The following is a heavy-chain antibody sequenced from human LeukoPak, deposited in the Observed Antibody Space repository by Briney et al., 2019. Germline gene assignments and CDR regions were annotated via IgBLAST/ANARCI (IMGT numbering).Heavy chain of an antibody. D-gene: IGHD3-3*01. CDR1: GYTFTSHC. CDR3: AAPGASGFVGNFWSGPLDF. Sequence: ASVKVSCRASGYTFTSHCMHWVRQAPGQGLERMGVINPSAGTTTYPQKFQGRVTMNRDTSTSTVYMELSSLKSEDTAVYYCAAPGASGFVGNFWSGPLDFWGQGTLVTVSS. CDR2: INPSAGTT. J-gene: IGHJ4*02. V-gene: IGHV1-46*01.